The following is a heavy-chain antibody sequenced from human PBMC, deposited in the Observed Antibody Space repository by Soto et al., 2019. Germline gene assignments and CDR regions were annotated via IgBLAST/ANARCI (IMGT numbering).Heavy chain of an antibody. D-gene: IGHD6-19*01. CDR2: IGTAGDT. CDR1: GFTFSSYD. V-gene: IGHV3-13*01. J-gene: IGHJ5*02. CDR3: ARVHYSSGWYWFDP. Sequence: GGSLRLSCAASGFTFSSYDMHWVRQATGKGLEWVSAIGTAGDTYYPGSVKGRFTISRENAKNSLYLQMNSLRAEDTAVYYCARVHYSSGWYWFDPWGQGTLVTVSS.